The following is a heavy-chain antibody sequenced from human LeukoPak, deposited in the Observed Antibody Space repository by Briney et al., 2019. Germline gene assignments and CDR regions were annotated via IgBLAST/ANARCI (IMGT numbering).Heavy chain of an antibody. CDR3: ARDRNYGDYSRVFMDY. CDR1: GYTFTSYY. CDR2: INPSGGST. V-gene: IGHV1-46*01. J-gene: IGHJ4*02. D-gene: IGHD4-17*01. Sequence: ASVKVSCKASGYTFTSYYMHWVRQAPGQGLEWMGIINPSGGSTSYAQKFQGRVTMTRDTSTSTVYMELSSLRSEDTAVYYCARDRNYGDYSRVFMDYWGQGTLVTVSS.